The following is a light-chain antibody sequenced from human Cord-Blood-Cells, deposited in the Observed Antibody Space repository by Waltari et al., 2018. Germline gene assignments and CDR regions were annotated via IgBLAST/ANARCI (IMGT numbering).Light chain of an antibody. CDR1: SSNIGAGYD. CDR3: QSYDSSLSGSV. CDR2: GNS. V-gene: IGLV1-40*01. J-gene: IGLJ3*02. Sequence: QSVLTQPPSVSGAPGQRVTISCTGSSSNIGAGYDVHWYQQLPGTAPKLLICGNSSRPPGVPDRFSGSKSGTSASLAITGLQAEDEADYYCQSYDSSLSGSVFGGGTKLTVL.